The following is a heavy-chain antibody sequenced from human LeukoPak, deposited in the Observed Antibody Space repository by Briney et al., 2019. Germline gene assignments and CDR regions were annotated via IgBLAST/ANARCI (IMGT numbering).Heavy chain of an antibody. V-gene: IGHV3-30-3*01. CDR3: ARSLLGDYPCFVF. CDR2: ISYDGNNN. Sequence: GRSLRLSCAASGFTFSSYTMHWVRQAPGKGLEWVAVISYDGNNNYYADSVKGRFTISRDNSKNTLYLHMNSLRAEDTAVYYCARSLLGDYPCFVFWGQGTLVTVSS. D-gene: IGHD4-17*01. CDR1: GFTFSSYT. J-gene: IGHJ4*02.